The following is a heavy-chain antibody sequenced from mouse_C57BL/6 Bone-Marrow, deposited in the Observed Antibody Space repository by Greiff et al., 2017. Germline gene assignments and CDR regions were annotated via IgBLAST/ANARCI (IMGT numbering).Heavy chain of an antibody. J-gene: IGHJ3*01. CDR1: GYTFTSYT. V-gene: IGHV1-4*01. CDR2: INPSSGYT. Sequence: VKLMESGAELARPGASVKMSCKASGYTFTSYTMHWVKQRPGQGLEWIGYINPSSGYTKYNQKFKDKATLTADKSSSTAYMQLSSLTSEDSAVYYCARWGTGSPWFAYWGQGTLVTVSA. CDR3: ARWGTGSPWFAY. D-gene: IGHD4-1*01.